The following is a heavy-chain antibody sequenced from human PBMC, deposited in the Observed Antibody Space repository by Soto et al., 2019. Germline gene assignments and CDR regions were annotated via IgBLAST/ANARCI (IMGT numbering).Heavy chain of an antibody. CDR3: ARIIEYSSSQYYYYGMDV. J-gene: IGHJ6*02. CDR2: ISSSSSYI. D-gene: IGHD6-6*01. CDR1: VLTFSSYS. V-gene: IGHV3-21*01. Sequence: GGSLRLSCAASVLTFSSYSMNWVRQAPGKGLEWVSSISSSSSYIYYADSVKGRFTISRDNAKNSLYLQMNSLRAEDTAVYYCARIIEYSSSQYYYYGMDVWGQGTTVTVSS.